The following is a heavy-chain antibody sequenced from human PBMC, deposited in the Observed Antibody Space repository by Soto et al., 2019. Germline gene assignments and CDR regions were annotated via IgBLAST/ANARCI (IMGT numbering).Heavy chain of an antibody. CDR1: AFTFSNYW. J-gene: IGHJ5*02. V-gene: IGHV3-74*01. D-gene: IGHD3-10*02. CDR3: ARDDYVLRFDP. Sequence: EVQLVESGGDLVQPGGSLRLSCAASAFTFSNYWMHWVRQAPGKGLVWVSRINGDGSSTIYADSVKGRFTISRDNAKNTLDLQMNSLRAEDTAVYYCARDDYVLRFDPWGQGTLVTVSS. CDR2: INGDGSST.